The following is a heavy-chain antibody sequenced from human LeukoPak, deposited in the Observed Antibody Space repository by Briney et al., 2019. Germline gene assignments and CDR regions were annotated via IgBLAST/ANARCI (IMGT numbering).Heavy chain of an antibody. CDR3: ARGQGVIVPIDY. Sequence: SETLSLTCAVYGGSFSGYYWSWIRQPPGKGLEWIGEINHSGSTNYNPSLKSRVTISVDTSKNQLSLKLSSVTAADTAVYYCARGQGVIVPIDYWGQGTLVTVSS. CDR2: INHSGST. V-gene: IGHV4-34*01. D-gene: IGHD3-16*02. J-gene: IGHJ4*02. CDR1: GGSFSGYY.